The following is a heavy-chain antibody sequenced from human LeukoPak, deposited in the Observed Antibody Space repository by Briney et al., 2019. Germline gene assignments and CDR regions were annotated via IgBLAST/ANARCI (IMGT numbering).Heavy chain of an antibody. V-gene: IGHV4-59*01. CDR3: ARRDSSGWYYFDY. D-gene: IGHD6-19*01. Sequence: SETLSLTCTVSGGSINGYYWSWIRQPPGKGLEWLGFISYSGSTSYNPSLKSRVTTSVDTSKNQFSLNLRSVTAADTAVYYCARRDSSGWYYFDYWGQGTLVTVSS. J-gene: IGHJ4*02. CDR2: ISYSGST. CDR1: GGSINGYY.